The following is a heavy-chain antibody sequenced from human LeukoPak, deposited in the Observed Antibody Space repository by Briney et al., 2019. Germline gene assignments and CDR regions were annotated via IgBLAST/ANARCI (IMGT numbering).Heavy chain of an antibody. D-gene: IGHD5-12*01. J-gene: IGHJ3*02. Sequence: ASVKVSCKASGYTFTGYYMHWVRQAPGQGPEWMGWINPNSGGTNYAQMFQGWVTMTRDTSISTAYMELSRLRSDDTAVYYCARRQRSADAFDIWGQGTMVTVSS. CDR2: INPNSGGT. V-gene: IGHV1-2*04. CDR3: ARRQRSADAFDI. CDR1: GYTFTGYY.